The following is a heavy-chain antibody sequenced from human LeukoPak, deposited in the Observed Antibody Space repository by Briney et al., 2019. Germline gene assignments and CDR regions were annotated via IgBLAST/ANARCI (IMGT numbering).Heavy chain of an antibody. V-gene: IGHV4-59*08. Sequence: SETLSLTCTVSGGSISSYYWSWIRQPPGKGLEWIGYIYYSGSTNYNPSLKSRVTISVDTSKNQFSLKLSSVTAADTAVYYCARREGTNWFDPWGQGTLVTASS. J-gene: IGHJ5*02. CDR1: GGSISSYY. CDR3: ARREGTNWFDP. CDR2: IYYSGST. D-gene: IGHD1-1*01.